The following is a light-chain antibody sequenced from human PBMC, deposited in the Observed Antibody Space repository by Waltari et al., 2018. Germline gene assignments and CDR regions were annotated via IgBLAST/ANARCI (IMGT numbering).Light chain of an antibody. CDR1: SSDVVAYNS. CDR3: CSYGGSSTSYV. J-gene: IGLJ1*01. CDR2: DVA. Sequence: QSALLTQPASVSGSPGPSITIPCTGTSSDVVAYNSVSWYQQYPDKAPKLIIYDVAKCPSGVSNRFSGSKSGNTASLTISGLQAEDEADYYCCSYGGSSTSYVFGTGTKVTVL. V-gene: IGLV2-23*02.